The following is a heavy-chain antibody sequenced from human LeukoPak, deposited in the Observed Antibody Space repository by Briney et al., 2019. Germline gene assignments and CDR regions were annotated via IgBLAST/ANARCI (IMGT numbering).Heavy chain of an antibody. Sequence: ASVKISCKVSGYTLTELSMHWVRQAPGKGLEWVGGFDPEDGETIYAQKFQGRVTMTEDTSTDTAYMELSSLRSEDTAVYYCATEIALKNSSSHYWGQGTLVTVSS. CDR3: ATEIALKNSSSHY. D-gene: IGHD6-6*01. CDR1: GYTLTELS. CDR2: FDPEDGET. V-gene: IGHV1-24*01. J-gene: IGHJ4*02.